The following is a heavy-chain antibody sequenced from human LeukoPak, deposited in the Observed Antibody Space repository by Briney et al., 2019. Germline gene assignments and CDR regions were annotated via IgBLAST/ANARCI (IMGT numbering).Heavy chain of an antibody. J-gene: IGHJ3*02. D-gene: IGHD1-26*01. CDR3: ARDGIPTYAFDI. CDR1: GFTFSSYW. Sequence: GGSLRLSCSASGFTFSSYWMSWVRQAPGKGLEWMANINRDGGAQNYVDSVKGRFTISRDNAKNSLSLQMNNLRAEDTALYYCARDGIPTYAFDIWGQGTMVTVSP. V-gene: IGHV3-7*01. CDR2: INRDGGAQ.